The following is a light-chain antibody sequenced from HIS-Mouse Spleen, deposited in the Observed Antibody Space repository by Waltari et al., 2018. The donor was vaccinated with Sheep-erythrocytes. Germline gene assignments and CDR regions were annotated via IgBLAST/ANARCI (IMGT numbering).Light chain of an antibody. CDR1: TSDVGSYNL. J-gene: IGLJ3*02. CDR2: EGS. Sequence: PGQSITISCTGTTSDVGSYNLVSWYQQHPGKTPKLMIYEGSKRPSGVSNRFSGSKSGNTASLTISGLQAEDEADYYCCSYAGSSTPWVFGGGTKLTVL. CDR3: CSYAGSSTPWV. V-gene: IGLV2-23*01.